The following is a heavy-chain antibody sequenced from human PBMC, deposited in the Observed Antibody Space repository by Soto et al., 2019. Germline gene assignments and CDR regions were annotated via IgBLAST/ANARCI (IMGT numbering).Heavy chain of an antibody. V-gene: IGHV3-33*01. Sequence: QVQLVESGGGVVQPGRSLRLSCAASGFTFSSYGMHWVRQAPGKGLEWVAGIWYDGSNKYYADSVKGRFTISRDNSKNALYRQMNSLRAEDTAVYYCARDGSAVAYCGGYCYSDAFDIWGQGTMVTVSS. CDR2: IWYDGSNK. CDR1: GFTFSSYG. J-gene: IGHJ3*02. D-gene: IGHD2-21*02. CDR3: ARDGSAVAYCGGYCYSDAFDI.